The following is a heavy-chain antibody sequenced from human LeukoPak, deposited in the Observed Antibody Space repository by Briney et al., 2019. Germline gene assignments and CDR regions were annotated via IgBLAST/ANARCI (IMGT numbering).Heavy chain of an antibody. Sequence: GGSLRLSCVTSGFAFSGYWMHWVRQGPEKGLELVSRIDNDGHGIIYADSVKGRFTTSRDNVKNTLYLQMNSLRVEDTAVYYCAAGGGWDPSFGVVTHIDAWGKGTTVVVS. D-gene: IGHD3-3*01. CDR2: IDNDGHGI. CDR1: GFAFSGYW. V-gene: IGHV3-74*01. CDR3: AAGGGWDPSFGVVTHIDA. J-gene: IGHJ6*03.